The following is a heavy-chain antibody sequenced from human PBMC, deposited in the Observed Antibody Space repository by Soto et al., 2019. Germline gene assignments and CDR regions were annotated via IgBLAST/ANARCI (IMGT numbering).Heavy chain of an antibody. J-gene: IGHJ4*02. CDR2: IDYDGTTT. V-gene: IGHV3-74*01. D-gene: IGHD2-2*01. CDR1: GFSFDSYW. CDR3: TRGPRASSGGTGAY. Sequence: QLVEAGGGLVQPGGSLRLSCTVSGFSFDSYWMHWVRQAPGKGPVWVSRIDYDGTTTNYADFVKGRFTISRDNAKNTLYLQMNSPRSEDTAVYFWTRGPRASSGGTGAYWGQGTLVTVPS.